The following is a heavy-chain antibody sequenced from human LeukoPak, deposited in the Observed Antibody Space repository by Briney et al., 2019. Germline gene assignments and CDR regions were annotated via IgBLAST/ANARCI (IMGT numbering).Heavy chain of an antibody. CDR3: ARRDYYDSSGYQEVFDY. V-gene: IGHV3-21*01. CDR1: GFTFSSYS. Sequence: GGSLRLSCAASGFTFSSYSMNWVRQAPGKGLEWVSSISSSSSYIYYADSVKGRFTISRDNAKNSPYLQMNSLRAEDTAVYYCARRDYYDSSGYQEVFDYWGQGTLVTVSS. J-gene: IGHJ4*02. CDR2: ISSSSSYI. D-gene: IGHD3-22*01.